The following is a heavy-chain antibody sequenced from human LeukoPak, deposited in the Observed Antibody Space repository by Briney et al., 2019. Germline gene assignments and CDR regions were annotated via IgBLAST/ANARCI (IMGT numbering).Heavy chain of an antibody. CDR3: AKDMDMITFEGALDY. CDR1: GFTFDDYA. Sequence: GRSLRLSCAASGFTFDDYAMHWVRQAPGKGLEWVSGISWNSGGIGYADSVKGRFTISRDNAKNSLYLQMNSLRAEDTALYYCAKDMDMITFEGALDYWGQGTLVTVSS. D-gene: IGHD3-16*01. V-gene: IGHV3-9*01. J-gene: IGHJ4*02. CDR2: ISWNSGGI.